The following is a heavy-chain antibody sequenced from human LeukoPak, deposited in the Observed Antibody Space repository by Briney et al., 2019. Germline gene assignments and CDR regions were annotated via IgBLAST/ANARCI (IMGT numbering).Heavy chain of an antibody. D-gene: IGHD6-13*01. CDR2: IYGGGAA. Sequence: AGGSLRLSSAASGINVSTNYMTWIRQAPGKGLEWVSLIYGGGAAYYAESVRGRFIISRDNSKNTLFLQMNSLRAEDTAVYYCVRSYGSQLIPYDYWGQGTHVAVSS. V-gene: IGHV3-66*02. CDR3: VRSYGSQLIPYDY. CDR1: GINVSTNY. J-gene: IGHJ4*02.